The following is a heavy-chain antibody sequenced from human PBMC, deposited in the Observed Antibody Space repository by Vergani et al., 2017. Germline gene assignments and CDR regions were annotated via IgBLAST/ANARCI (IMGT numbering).Heavy chain of an antibody. D-gene: IGHD3-9*01. Sequence: VQLLESGGGLVQPGRSLRLSCAASGFTFSSYGIHWARQAPGKGLEWVAFIRYDGGSKYYADSVKGRFTISRDNSKNTLYLQMNSLRAEDTAVYYCAKDLTYDMDVWGQGTTVTVSS. CDR1: GFTFSSYG. CDR3: AKDLTYDMDV. J-gene: IGHJ6*02. CDR2: IRYDGGSK. V-gene: IGHV3-30*02.